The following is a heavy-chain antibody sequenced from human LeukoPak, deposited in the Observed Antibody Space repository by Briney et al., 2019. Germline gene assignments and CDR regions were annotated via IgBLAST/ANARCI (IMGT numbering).Heavy chain of an antibody. CDR2: IYSGGST. D-gene: IGHD3-3*01. CDR1: GFTFSSSW. V-gene: IGHV3-53*01. Sequence: PGGSLRLSCAASGFTFSSSWMSWVRQAPGKGLEWVSVIYSGGSTYYADSVKGRFTISRDNSKNTLYLQMNSLRAEDTAVYYCARSTYLTEWYFDYWGQGTLVTVSS. J-gene: IGHJ4*02. CDR3: ARSTYLTEWYFDY.